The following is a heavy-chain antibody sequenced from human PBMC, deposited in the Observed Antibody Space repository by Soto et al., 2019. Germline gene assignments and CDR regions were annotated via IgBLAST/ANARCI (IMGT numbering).Heavy chain of an antibody. D-gene: IGHD2-15*01. J-gene: IGHJ4*02. V-gene: IGHV4-34*01. CDR3: ARINADTEYCSGGSCYGNYFDY. Sequence: PSETLSLTCAVYGGSFSGYYWSWIRQPPGKGLEWIGEINHSGSTNYNPSLKSRVTISVDTSKNQFSLKLSSVTAADTAVYYCARINADTEYCSGGSCYGNYFDYWGQGTLVTVSS. CDR1: GGSFSGYY. CDR2: INHSGST.